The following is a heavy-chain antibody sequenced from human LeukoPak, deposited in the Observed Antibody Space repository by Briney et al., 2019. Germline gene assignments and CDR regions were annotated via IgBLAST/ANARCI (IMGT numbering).Heavy chain of an antibody. CDR3: ASFGYYGSGSPDY. D-gene: IGHD3-10*01. V-gene: IGHV4-30-2*01. J-gene: IGHJ4*02. Sequence: SETLSLTCAVSGGSISSGGYSWSWIRQPPGTGLEWIGYIYHSGSTYYNPSLKNRVTISVDRSKNQFSLKLSSVTAADTAVYYCASFGYYGSGSPDYWGQGTLVTVSS. CDR2: IYHSGST. CDR1: GGSISSGGYS.